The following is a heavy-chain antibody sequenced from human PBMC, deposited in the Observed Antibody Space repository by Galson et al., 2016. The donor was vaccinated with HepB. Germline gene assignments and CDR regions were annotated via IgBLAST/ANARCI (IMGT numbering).Heavy chain of an antibody. D-gene: IGHD6-13*01. CDR1: GLIFRDYT. CDR2: ISSDASYT. Sequence: SLRLSCAASGLIFRDYTVHWVRQAPGKRLEYVSSISSDASYTDYADSVKGRFYISRDNSQSTLYIEMSSLRAEDTAVYYCVKEESKGNWHLYLWGRGALVTVSS. V-gene: IGHV3-64D*08. CDR3: VKEESKGNWHLYL. J-gene: IGHJ2*01.